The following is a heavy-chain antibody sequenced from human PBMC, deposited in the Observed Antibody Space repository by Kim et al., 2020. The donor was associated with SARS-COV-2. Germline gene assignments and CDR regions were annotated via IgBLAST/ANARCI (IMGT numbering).Heavy chain of an antibody. CDR3: TTFRVCGWFDV. V-gene: IGHV3-15*01. CDR2: IRSKVDGGTA. CDR1: KLIFNSAW. J-gene: IGHJ5*02. D-gene: IGHD2-21*01. Sequence: GGSLRLSCAVSKLIFNSAWLTWVRQAPGKGLEWVGRIRSKVDGGTADYAAPVKDRFTISNDDSENMIYLQMNNLKTEDTAVYYCTTFRVCGWFDVWGQGTLVTFSS.